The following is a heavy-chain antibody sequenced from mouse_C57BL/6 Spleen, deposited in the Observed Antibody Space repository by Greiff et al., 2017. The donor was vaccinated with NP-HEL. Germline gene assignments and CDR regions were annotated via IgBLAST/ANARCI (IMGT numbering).Heavy chain of an antibody. Sequence: VQLQQSVAELVRPGASVKLSCTASGFNIKNTYMHWVKQRPEQGLEWIGRIDPANGNTKYAPKFQGKATITADTSSNTAYLQLSSLTSEDTAIYYCASNYYGSIDPAWFAYWGQGTLVTVSA. V-gene: IGHV14-3*01. CDR2: IDPANGNT. CDR1: GFNIKNTY. CDR3: ASNYYGSIDPAWFAY. D-gene: IGHD1-1*01. J-gene: IGHJ3*01.